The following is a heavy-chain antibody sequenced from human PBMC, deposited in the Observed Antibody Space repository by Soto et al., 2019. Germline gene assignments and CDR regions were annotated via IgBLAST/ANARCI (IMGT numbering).Heavy chain of an antibody. V-gene: IGHV1-3*01. Sequence: GASVKVSCKASGYTFTNYAMHWVRQAPGQRLEWMGWINAGNGDTKYSQKFQGRVTITRDTSASTAYMELSSLRSEDTAVYYCAVVVPAATFNWFDPWGQGTLVIVSS. D-gene: IGHD2-2*01. CDR2: INAGNGDT. CDR1: GYTFTNYA. CDR3: AVVVPAATFNWFDP. J-gene: IGHJ5*02.